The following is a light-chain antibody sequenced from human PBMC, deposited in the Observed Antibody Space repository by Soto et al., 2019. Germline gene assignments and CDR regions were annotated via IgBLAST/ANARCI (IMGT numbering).Light chain of an antibody. J-gene: IGKJ1*01. Sequence: DIQMTQSPSTLSASVGDRVTITCRASQSISFYLAWYKQRPGKAPKVLIWNASSLQRGVPSRFSGSGSGTEFTLTISRLEPEDFAVYYCQQYGSSSWTFGQGTKVDIK. CDR1: QSISFY. CDR2: NAS. CDR3: QQYGSSSWT. V-gene: IGKV1-5*01.